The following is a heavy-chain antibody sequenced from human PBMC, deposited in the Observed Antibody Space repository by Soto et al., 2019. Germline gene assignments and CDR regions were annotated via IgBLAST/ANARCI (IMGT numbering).Heavy chain of an antibody. CDR2: ISSSSRTI. V-gene: IGHV3-48*02. CDR3: ARDTYYFDSSGPPYFDY. CDR1: GFIFSRYS. Sequence: ESGGGLVQPGGSLRLSCAASGFIFSRYSMNWVRQAPGKGLEWVAYISSSSRTIHHADSVKGRFTISRDNAKNSLYLQMNGLRDEDTAVYYCARDTYYFDSSGPPYFDYWGQGTLVTVSS. J-gene: IGHJ4*02. D-gene: IGHD3-22*01.